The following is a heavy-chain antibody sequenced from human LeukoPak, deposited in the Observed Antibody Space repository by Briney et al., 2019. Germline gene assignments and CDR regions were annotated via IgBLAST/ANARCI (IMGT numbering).Heavy chain of an antibody. V-gene: IGHV3-30*02. D-gene: IGHD2-2*01. CDR3: ARAAGPVVVPAAPGY. Sequence: QPGGSLRLSCAASGFTFSSYGMPWVRQAPGKGLEWVAFIRYDGSNKYYADSVKGRFTISRDNSKNTLYLQMNSLRAEDTAVYYCARAAGPVVVPAAPGYWSQGTLVTVSS. CDR2: IRYDGSNK. CDR1: GFTFSSYG. J-gene: IGHJ4*02.